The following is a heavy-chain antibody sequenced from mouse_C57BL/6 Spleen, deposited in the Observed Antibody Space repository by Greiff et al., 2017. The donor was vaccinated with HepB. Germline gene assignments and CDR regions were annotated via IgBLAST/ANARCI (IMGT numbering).Heavy chain of an antibody. V-gene: IGHV5-17*01. D-gene: IGHD4-1*02. Sequence: EVQLVESGGGLVKPGGSLKLSCAASGFTFSDYGMHWVRQAPEKGLEWVAYISSGSSTIYYADTVKGRFTISRDNAKNTLFLQMTSLRSEDTAMYYCARNNWDDAMDYWGQGTSVTVSS. CDR2: ISSGSSTI. J-gene: IGHJ4*01. CDR3: ARNNWDDAMDY. CDR1: GFTFSDYG.